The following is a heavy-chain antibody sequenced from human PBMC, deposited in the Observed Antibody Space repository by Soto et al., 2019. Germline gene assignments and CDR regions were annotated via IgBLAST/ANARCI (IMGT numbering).Heavy chain of an antibody. D-gene: IGHD3-16*01. CDR3: ARAFASNKYWFDP. J-gene: IGHJ5*02. CDR1: GGSFSSYI. V-gene: IGHV1-69*13. CDR2: IIPIFGAA. Sequence: SVKVSCKASGGSFSSYIISWVRQASGQGLEWMGGIIPIFGAANYAQKFQDRVTITADESTRTAYMELSSLRSEDTALYYCARAFASNKYWFDPWGQGTLVTVSS.